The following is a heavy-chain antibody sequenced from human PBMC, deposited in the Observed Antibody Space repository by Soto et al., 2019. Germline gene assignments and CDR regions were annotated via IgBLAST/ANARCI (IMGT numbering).Heavy chain of an antibody. Sequence: PGGSLRLSCAASGFTFSDYYMSWIRQAPGKWLEWVSSITSSGSTTYYTDSVKGRFTISRDNAKNSLYLQMNSLRAEDTAVYYCARERYSYGPYYFDYWGQGXLVTVS. V-gene: IGHV3-11*01. CDR3: ARERYSYGPYYFDY. CDR2: ITSSGSTT. J-gene: IGHJ4*02. D-gene: IGHD5-18*01. CDR1: GFTFSDYY.